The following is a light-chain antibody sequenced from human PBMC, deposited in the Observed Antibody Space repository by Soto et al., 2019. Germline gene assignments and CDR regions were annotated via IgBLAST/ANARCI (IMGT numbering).Light chain of an antibody. V-gene: IGKV1-27*01. CDR3: QKYNSAPET. CDR2: GAS. J-gene: IGKJ1*01. CDR1: QAISNY. Sequence: DIQMTQSPSSLSASVGDRVTITCRASQAISNYLAWYQQKPGKVPKLLIYGASTLQSGVPSRFSGSGSGTDFTLTISSLQPEDVATYYCQKYNSAPETFGQGTRWIS.